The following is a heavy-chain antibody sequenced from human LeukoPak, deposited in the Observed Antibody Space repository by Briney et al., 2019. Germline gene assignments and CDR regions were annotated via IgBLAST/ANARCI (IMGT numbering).Heavy chain of an antibody. CDR1: GFTFSNYA. CDR3: AKDLIASNFDY. V-gene: IGHV3-23*01. CDR2: ISGSGGST. D-gene: IGHD2-8*01. Sequence: PGGSLRLSCAASGFTFSNYAMSWVRQAPGKGLEWVSGISGSGGSTYYADSVKGHFTISRDNSKNTLYLQMNSLRAEDTAIYYCAKDLIASNFDYWGQGTLVTVSS. J-gene: IGHJ4*02.